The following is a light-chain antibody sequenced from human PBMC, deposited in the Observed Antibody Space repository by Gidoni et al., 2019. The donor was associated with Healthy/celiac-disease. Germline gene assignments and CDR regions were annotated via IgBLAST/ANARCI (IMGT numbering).Light chain of an antibody. CDR3: QQYDNHPRT. CDR2: DAS. Sequence: DLPMTQSPSSLSASVGDRVTITCQASQDISNYLNWYQQKPGKAPKLLIYDASNLETGVPSRFSGSGSGTDFTFTISSLQPEDIATYYCQQYDNHPRTFGQGTKLEIK. V-gene: IGKV1-33*01. J-gene: IGKJ2*02. CDR1: QDISNY.